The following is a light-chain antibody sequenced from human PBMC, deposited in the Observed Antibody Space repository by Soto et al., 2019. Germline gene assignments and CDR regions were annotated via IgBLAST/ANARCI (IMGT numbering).Light chain of an antibody. V-gene: IGLV2-14*01. CDR2: DVS. Sequence: QSALTQPASVSESPGQSITIYCTGTSSDVGGYNYVSWYQQYPGKAPKLMIYDVSNRPSGVSNRFSGSKSGNTASLTISGLQAEDEADYYCSSYTSSDTLVFGGGTQLTVL. CDR3: SSYTSSDTLV. CDR1: SSDVGGYNY. J-gene: IGLJ2*01.